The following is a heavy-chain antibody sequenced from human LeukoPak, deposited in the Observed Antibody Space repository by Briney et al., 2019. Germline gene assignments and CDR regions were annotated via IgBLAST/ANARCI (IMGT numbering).Heavy chain of an antibody. Sequence: GGSLRLSCGASGFTFSSYAMSWVRQAPGKGLEWVSAISGSGGRAYHADSVKGRFTISRDNSKNTLYLQMNSLRAEDTAVYYCAKDDGGSYYIYYYYMDVWGKGTTVTISS. V-gene: IGHV3-23*01. CDR3: AKDDGGSYYIYYYYMDV. J-gene: IGHJ6*03. CDR2: ISGSGGRA. D-gene: IGHD1-26*01. CDR1: GFTFSSYA.